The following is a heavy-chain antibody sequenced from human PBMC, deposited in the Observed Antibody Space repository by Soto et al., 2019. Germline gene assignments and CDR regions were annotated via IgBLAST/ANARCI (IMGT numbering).Heavy chain of an antibody. J-gene: IGHJ4*02. CDR1: GDSITSSNYY. CDR2: IYYDGNT. V-gene: IGHV4-39*01. D-gene: IGHD6-6*01. Sequence: QKQLQESGPGLVKASETLSLTCIVSGDSITSSNYYWGWIRQPPGKGLECIGNIYYDGNTYYNPSLKRQATIYLDTSKNQFSLRFNSVTAADTAVYYCARSTIAPRLFMYPYDSWGQGTLVTVSS. CDR3: ARSTIAPRLFMYPYDS.